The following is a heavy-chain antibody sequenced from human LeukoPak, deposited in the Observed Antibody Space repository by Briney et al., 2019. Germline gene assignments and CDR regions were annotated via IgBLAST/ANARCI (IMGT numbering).Heavy chain of an antibody. J-gene: IGHJ5*02. V-gene: IGHV4-59*01. CDR3: VRDYGSGSYYISGFYH. Sequence: PSETPSLTCTVSGGSISNYYWSWIRQPPGKGLEWIGYIHYSGSTNYNPSLKSRVTISVDTSRSQFSLKLSSVTAADTAVYYCVRDYGSGSYYISGFYHLGQGNMGTVSS. CDR2: IHYSGST. D-gene: IGHD3-10*01. CDR1: GGSISNYY.